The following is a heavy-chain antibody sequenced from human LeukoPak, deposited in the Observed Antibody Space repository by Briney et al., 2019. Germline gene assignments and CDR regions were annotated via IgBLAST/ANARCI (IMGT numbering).Heavy chain of an antibody. CDR1: GGSISSSSYY. CDR2: IYYSGST. J-gene: IGHJ6*03. D-gene: IGHD1-7*01. CDR3: ARHNPKNWNYRYYYMDV. V-gene: IGHV4-39*01. Sequence: SETPSLTCTVSGGSISSSSYYWGWIRQPPGKGLEWIGSIYYSGSTYYNPSLKSRVTISVDTSKNQFSLKLSSVTAADTAVYYCARHNPKNWNYRYYYMDVWGKGTTVTVSS.